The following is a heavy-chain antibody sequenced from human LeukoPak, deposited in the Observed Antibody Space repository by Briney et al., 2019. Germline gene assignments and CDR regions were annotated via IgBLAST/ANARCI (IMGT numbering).Heavy chain of an antibody. J-gene: IGHJ4*02. D-gene: IGHD2-15*01. V-gene: IGHV1-3*01. Sequence: ASVKVSCKASGYTFTSYAMHWVRQASGERLEWMGWINAGNGNTKYSQKFQGRVTITRDTSASTAYMELSSLRSEDTAVYYCARDGAPGYCSGGSCCSFDYWGQGTLVTASS. CDR1: GYTFTSYA. CDR2: INAGNGNT. CDR3: ARDGAPGYCSGGSCCSFDY.